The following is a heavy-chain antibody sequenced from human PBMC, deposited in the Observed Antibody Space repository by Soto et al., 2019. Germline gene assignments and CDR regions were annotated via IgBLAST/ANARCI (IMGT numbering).Heavy chain of an antibody. Sequence: QITLNESGPTQVKPRQTLTLTCTFSGFSLTTSGVGVGWIRQSPGKAPEWLALIYWDDDKRYSPSLKSRLTITNDTSKNQVDLTMPDLDPADTATYYCAHRVLRTVFGLVTTTAIYFDFWGQGTPVAVSS. J-gene: IGHJ4*02. CDR3: AHRVLRTVFGLVTTTAIYFDF. D-gene: IGHD3-3*01. CDR1: GFSLTTSGVG. CDR2: IYWDDDK. V-gene: IGHV2-5*02.